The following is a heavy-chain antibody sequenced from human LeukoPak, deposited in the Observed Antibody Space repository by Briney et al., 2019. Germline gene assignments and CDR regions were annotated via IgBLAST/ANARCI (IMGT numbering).Heavy chain of an antibody. CDR3: ARDTSSGYYYLDFQH. D-gene: IGHD3-22*01. J-gene: IGHJ1*01. V-gene: IGHV1-2*02. CDR1: GYTFTGYY. CDR2: INPNSGGT. Sequence: ASVKVSCKASGYTFTGYYMHWVRQAPGQGLEWMGWINPNSGGTNYAQKFQGRVTMTRDTSISTAYMELSRLRSDDTAVYYCARDTSSGYYYLDFQHWGQGTLVTVSS.